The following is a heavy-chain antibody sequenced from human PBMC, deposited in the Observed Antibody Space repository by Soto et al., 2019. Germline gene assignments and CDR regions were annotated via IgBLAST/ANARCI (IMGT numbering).Heavy chain of an antibody. CDR3: ARGSEVATILNFDY. CDR1: GFTFSSYG. V-gene: IGHV3-33*01. D-gene: IGHD5-12*01. CDR2: IWYDGSNK. Sequence: QVQLVESGGGVVQPGRSLRLSCAASGFTFSSYGMHWVRQAPGKGLEWVAVIWYDGSNKYYADSVKGRFTISRDNSKNTLYLQMNILRAEDTAVYYCARGSEVATILNFDYWGQGTLVTVSS. J-gene: IGHJ4*02.